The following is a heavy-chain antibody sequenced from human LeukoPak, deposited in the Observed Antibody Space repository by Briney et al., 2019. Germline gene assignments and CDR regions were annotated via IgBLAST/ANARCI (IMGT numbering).Heavy chain of an antibody. CDR1: GGSFSGYY. CDR3: ARGRNYYDSSGYTGDYFDY. V-gene: IGHV4-34*01. D-gene: IGHD3-22*01. Sequence: PPETLSLTCAVYGGSFSGYYWSWIRQPPGKGLEWIGEINHSGSTNYNPSLKSRVTISVDTSKNQFSLKLSSVTAADTAVYYCARGRNYYDSSGYTGDYFDYWGQGTLVTVSS. J-gene: IGHJ4*02. CDR2: INHSGST.